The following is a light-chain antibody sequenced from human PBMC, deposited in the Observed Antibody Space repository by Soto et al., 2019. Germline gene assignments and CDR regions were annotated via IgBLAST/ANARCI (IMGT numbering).Light chain of an antibody. CDR3: QPYDNLPT. CDR1: QDISNY. Sequence: DIQMTQSPSSLSACVGDRVTITCQASQDISNYLNWYQQKPGKAPKLLIYDASNLETGVPSRFSGSGSGTDFTFTISSLQPEDIATYYCQPYDNLPTFGGGTKVDIK. J-gene: IGKJ4*01. CDR2: DAS. V-gene: IGKV1-33*01.